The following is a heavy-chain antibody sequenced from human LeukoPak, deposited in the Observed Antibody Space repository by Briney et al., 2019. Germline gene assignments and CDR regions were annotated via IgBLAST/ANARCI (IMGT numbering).Heavy chain of an antibody. J-gene: IGHJ6*02. CDR1: GYTFTSYH. D-gene: IGHD3-22*01. V-gene: IGHV1-8*01. CDR3: ARGMFDNSGHYYYFYYALDV. Sequence: ASVKVSCKASGYTFTSYHIDWVRQAPEQGPEWMGWMNAKSGHTGYAQNLEGRVTMTRDTSTNTAYMELRGLRSEDTAVYFCARGMFDNSGHYYYFYYALDVWGQGTTVTVSS. CDR2: MNAKSGHT.